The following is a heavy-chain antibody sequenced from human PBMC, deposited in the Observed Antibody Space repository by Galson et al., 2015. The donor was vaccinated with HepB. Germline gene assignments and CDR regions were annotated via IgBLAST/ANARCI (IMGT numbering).Heavy chain of an antibody. J-gene: IGHJ6*02. CDR3: ATLATTVTTYFNHHYYYYGMDV. CDR1: GGSISSGGYY. Sequence: TLSLTCTVSGGSISSGGYYWSWIRQRPGKGLEWIGYIYYSGSTYYNPSLKSRVTISVDTSKNQFSLKLSSVAAADTAVYYCATLATTVTTYFNHHYYYYGMDVWGQGTTVTVSS. D-gene: IGHD4-17*01. CDR2: IYYSGST. V-gene: IGHV4-31*03.